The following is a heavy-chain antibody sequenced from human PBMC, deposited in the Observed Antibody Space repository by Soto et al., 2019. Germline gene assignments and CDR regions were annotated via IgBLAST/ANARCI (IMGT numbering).Heavy chain of an antibody. Sequence: PSETLSLTCAVFGDSMNTNNWWSWVRQTPGKGLEWIGEIHHNGDTTYTPSLKSRVTMSLDKSKYHFSLSLTSVTAADTAVYYCARTRQSCTTSRCHYVYFDFWGRGTLVTVSS. D-gene: IGHD2-8*01. CDR3: ARTRQSCTTSRCHYVYFDF. CDR2: IHHNGDT. CDR1: GDSMNTNNW. J-gene: IGHJ4*02. V-gene: IGHV4-4*02.